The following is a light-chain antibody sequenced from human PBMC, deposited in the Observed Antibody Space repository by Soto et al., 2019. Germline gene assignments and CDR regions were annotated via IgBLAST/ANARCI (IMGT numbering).Light chain of an antibody. CDR3: SSYTTTPPSCV. CDR1: SNDVGGYNY. CDR2: DVT. Sequence: QSALTQPASVSGSPGQSITISCTGTSNDVGGYNYVSWYQQYPGKAPKLIIYDVTNRPSGVSTRFSGSKSGNRASLTISGPQAEDEADYSCSSYTTTPPSCVFGPGTK. J-gene: IGLJ1*01. V-gene: IGLV2-14*01.